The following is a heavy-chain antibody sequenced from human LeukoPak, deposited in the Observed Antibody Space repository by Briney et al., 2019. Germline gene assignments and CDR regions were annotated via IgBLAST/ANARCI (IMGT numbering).Heavy chain of an antibody. V-gene: IGHV1-2*02. CDR2: INPNSGGT. Sequence: PGASVKVSCKASGYTFTGYYMHWVRQAPGQGLEWMGWINPNSGGTNYAQKFQGRVTMTRDTSISTAYMELSRLRSDDTAVYYCARDRGRDGPHAGMDVWGQGTTVTVSS. CDR1: GYTFTGYY. J-gene: IGHJ6*02. D-gene: IGHD2-21*02. CDR3: ARDRGRDGPHAGMDV.